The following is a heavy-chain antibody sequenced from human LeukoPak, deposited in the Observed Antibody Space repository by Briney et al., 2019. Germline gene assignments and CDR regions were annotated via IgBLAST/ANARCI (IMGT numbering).Heavy chain of an antibody. Sequence: SETLSLTCTVSGGSISSGSYYWSWIRQPAGKGLEWIGRIYTSGSTNYNPSLKSRVTMSVDTSKNQLSLKLSSVTAADTAVYYCTRDKYYYDSSGSLRFDYWGQGTLVTVSS. J-gene: IGHJ4*02. D-gene: IGHD3-22*01. CDR3: TRDKYYYDSSGSLRFDY. CDR1: GGSISSGSYY. V-gene: IGHV4-61*02. CDR2: IYTSGST.